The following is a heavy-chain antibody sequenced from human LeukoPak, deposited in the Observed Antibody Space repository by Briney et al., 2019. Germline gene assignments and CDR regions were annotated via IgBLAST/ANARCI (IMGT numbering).Heavy chain of an antibody. D-gene: IGHD6-13*01. J-gene: IGHJ4*02. CDR3: ARHRAAAALEY. Sequence: SETLSLTCTVSGGSISSYYWSWLRHPPGKGLEWIGYIYTSGDTNYNPSLKSRVTIPVAPSKNQCSLRLSSATAANTAVYYWARHRAAAALEYWGEGTLLTVSS. CDR2: IYTSGDT. CDR1: GGSISSYY. V-gene: IGHV4-4*09.